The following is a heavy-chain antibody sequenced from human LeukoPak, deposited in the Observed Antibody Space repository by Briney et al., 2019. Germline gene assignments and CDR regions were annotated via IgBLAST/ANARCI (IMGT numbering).Heavy chain of an antibody. J-gene: IGHJ4*02. CDR2: IKGGGGDP. V-gene: IGHV3-23*01. CDR1: GFTFTTYA. D-gene: IGHD2-21*02. Sequence: GGSLRLSCAASGFTFTTYAMGWVRQAPGKGLEWVSSIKGGGGDPFYADSVKGRFTISRDNSKNTLFLQLNSLRAEDSAVYYRAKGGHDFNPFYWWGQGTLVTVSS. CDR3: AKGGHDFNPFYW.